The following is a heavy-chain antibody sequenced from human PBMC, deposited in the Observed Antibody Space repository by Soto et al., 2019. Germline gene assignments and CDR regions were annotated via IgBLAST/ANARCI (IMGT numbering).Heavy chain of an antibody. V-gene: IGHV1-3*01. Sequence: QVLLVQSGAELKKPGASVKISCKASGYTFTSYLVHWLRQAPGQRLEWMGWIHAANGYTKYSQTFHGRCTMTRDTSARTGYMDLSNLRSEDTAGYYCARVQYGGDDFKQALDIWGQGTVVSVSS. J-gene: IGHJ3*02. D-gene: IGHD5-12*01. CDR1: GYTFTSYL. CDR2: IHAANGYT. CDR3: ARVQYGGDDFKQALDI.